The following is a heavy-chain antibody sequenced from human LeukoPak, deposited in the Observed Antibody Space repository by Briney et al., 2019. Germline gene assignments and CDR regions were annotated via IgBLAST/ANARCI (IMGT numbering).Heavy chain of an antibody. J-gene: IGHJ6*02. V-gene: IGHV4-34*01. CDR1: GGSFSGYY. CDR3: ARSSGYYGMDV. CDR2: INHSGST. D-gene: IGHD3-10*01. Sequence: SETLSLTCAVYGGSFSGYYWSWIRQPPGKGLEWIGEINHSGSTNYNPSLKSRVTISVDTSKNQFSLKLSSVTAADTAVYYCARSSGYYGMDVWGQGTTVTVSS.